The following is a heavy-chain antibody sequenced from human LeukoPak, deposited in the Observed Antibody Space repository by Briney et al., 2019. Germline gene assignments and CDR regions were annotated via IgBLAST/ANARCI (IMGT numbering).Heavy chain of an antibody. CDR1: GYTFTSYD. CDR2: MNPNSGNT. Sequence: ASVKVSCKASGYTFTSYDINWVRQATGQGLEWMGWMNPNSGNTGYAQKFQGRVTITADESTSTAYMELSSLRSEDTAVYYCARDSGYDFVVDYWGQGTLVTVSS. CDR3: ARDSGYDFVVDY. D-gene: IGHD5-12*01. J-gene: IGHJ4*02. V-gene: IGHV1-8*03.